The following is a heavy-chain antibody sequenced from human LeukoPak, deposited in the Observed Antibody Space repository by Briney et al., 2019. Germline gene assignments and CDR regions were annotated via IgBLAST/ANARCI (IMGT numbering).Heavy chain of an antibody. CDR1: GYSISTGYY. CDR2: IYYSGST. V-gene: IGHV4-61*01. Sequence: SETLSLTCTVSGYSISTGYYWDWIRQTPGKGLEWIGYIYYSGSTNFNPSLKSRVTVSVDTSKNQFSLKMSSVTAADTAVYFCARGGPPGYYYDYYMDVWGKGTTVTISS. J-gene: IGHJ6*03. CDR3: ARGGPPGYYYDYYMDV.